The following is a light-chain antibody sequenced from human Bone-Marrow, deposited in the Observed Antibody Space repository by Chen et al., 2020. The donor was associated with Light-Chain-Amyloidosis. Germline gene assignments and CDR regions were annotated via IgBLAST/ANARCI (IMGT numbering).Light chain of an antibody. CDR1: DLPTKY. Sequence: SYELTQPPSVSVSPGQTARITCSGDDLPTKYAYWYQQKPGQAPVLVIHRDTERPSGISERFSGSRSGTTATLTISGVQAEDGADYHCQSADSSGSYEVIFGGGTKLT. J-gene: IGLJ2*01. CDR2: RDT. CDR3: QSADSSGSYEVI. V-gene: IGLV3-25*03.